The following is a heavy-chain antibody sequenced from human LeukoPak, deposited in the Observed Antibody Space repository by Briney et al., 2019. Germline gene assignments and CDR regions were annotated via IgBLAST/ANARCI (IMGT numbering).Heavy chain of an antibody. CDR1: GGSVSSGSYC. V-gene: IGHV4-61*01. Sequence: SATLSLTCTVSGGSVSSGSYCWSWIRQPPGKGLEWIGYIYYSGSNNYTSSLNSRVTISVDTSKIQCSLKLSSVTAADTAVYYCASSGFFDWSSFDYWGQGTLVTVSS. CDR2: IYYSGSN. D-gene: IGHD3-9*01. J-gene: IGHJ4*02. CDR3: ASSGFFDWSSFDY.